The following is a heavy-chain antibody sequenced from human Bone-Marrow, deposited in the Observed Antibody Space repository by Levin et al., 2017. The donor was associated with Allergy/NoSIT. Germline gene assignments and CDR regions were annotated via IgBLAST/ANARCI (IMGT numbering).Heavy chain of an antibody. J-gene: IGHJ6*02. CDR3: ARRFCSGGTCDSGSHGMDV. D-gene: IGHD2-15*01. V-gene: IGHV4-59*08. CDR2: VYNSGST. Sequence: SETLSLTCTVSGDSISSYYWSWIRQPPGKGLEWIGYVYNSGSTNYNPSLKSRVTISVDTSKNQFSLKLSSVTAADTAVYYCARRFCSGGTCDSGSHGMDVWGQGTTVTVSS. CDR1: GDSISSYY.